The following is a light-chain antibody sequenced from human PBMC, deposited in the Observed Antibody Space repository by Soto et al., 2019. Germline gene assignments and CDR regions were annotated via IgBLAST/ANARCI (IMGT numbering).Light chain of an antibody. CDR2: DTS. CDR3: LQDYSPLLA. V-gene: IGKV1-39*01. CDR1: QSIASF. J-gene: IGKJ4*01. Sequence: DIQMTQSPSSLSASIGDTVTITCRASQSIASFLNWLQLKPGKAPKLLISDTSTLQSGVPSRFSGGWSGTEFTLTIRSLQPEDSALYFCLQDYSPLLAFRAGTRVEIK.